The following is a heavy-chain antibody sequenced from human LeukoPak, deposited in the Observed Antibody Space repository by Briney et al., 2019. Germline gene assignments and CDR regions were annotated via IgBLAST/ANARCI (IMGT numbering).Heavy chain of an antibody. CDR1: GFTFSSYS. D-gene: IGHD2-15*01. V-gene: IGHV3-21*01. Sequence: PGGSLRLSCAASGFTFSSYSMNWVRQAPGKGLEWVSSISSSSSYIYYADSVKGRFTISRDNAKNSLYLQMNGLRAEDTAVYYCARYSSSRVVARSWGQGTLVTVSS. CDR3: ARYSSSRVVARS. J-gene: IGHJ5*02. CDR2: ISSSSSYI.